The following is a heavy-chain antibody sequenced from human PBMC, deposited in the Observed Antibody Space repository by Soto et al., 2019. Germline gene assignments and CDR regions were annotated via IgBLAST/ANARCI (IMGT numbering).Heavy chain of an antibody. J-gene: IGHJ5*02. Sequence: XPVKVFSRAPSDTSTSYYINLGRQSPGQGLEWMGVINPHGGSTAYAQKFKGRGTLTRDTSASTVYMEVSSLTSEDTAMYYCARSPGGNLGLIIEGTNWFAPWARGTLVTVSS. CDR2: INPHGGST. CDR1: SDTSTSYY. D-gene: IGHD1-26*01. CDR3: ARSPGGNLGLIIEGTNWFAP. V-gene: IGHV1-46*01.